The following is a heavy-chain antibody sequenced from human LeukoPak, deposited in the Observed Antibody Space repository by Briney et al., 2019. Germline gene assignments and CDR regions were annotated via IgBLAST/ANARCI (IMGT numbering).Heavy chain of an antibody. CDR1: GFTFSSYG. CDR3: ARDLFDDYVWGSPSSYDY. Sequence: PGGSLRLSCAASGFTFSSYGMHWVRQAPGKGLEWVAFIRYDGSNKYYADSVKGRFTISRDNAKNSLYLQMNSLRAEDTAVYYCARDLFDDYVWGSPSSYDYWGQGTLVTVSS. J-gene: IGHJ4*02. V-gene: IGHV3-30*02. CDR2: IRYDGSNK. D-gene: IGHD3-16*01.